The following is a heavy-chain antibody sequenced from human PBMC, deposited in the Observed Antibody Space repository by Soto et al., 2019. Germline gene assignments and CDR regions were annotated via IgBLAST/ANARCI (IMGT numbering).Heavy chain of an antibody. J-gene: IGHJ4*02. CDR2: IYYSGST. Sequence: PSETLSLTCTVSGGSISSYYWSWIRQPPGKGLEWIGYIYYSGSTNYNPSLKSRVTISVDTSKNQFSLKLSSVTAADTAVYYCARRFEYSSSSYFDYWGQGTLVTVSS. V-gene: IGHV4-59*08. CDR3: ARRFEYSSSSYFDY. CDR1: GGSISSYY. D-gene: IGHD6-6*01.